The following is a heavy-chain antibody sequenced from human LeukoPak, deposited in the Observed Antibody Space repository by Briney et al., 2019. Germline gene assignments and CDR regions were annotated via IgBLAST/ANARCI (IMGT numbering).Heavy chain of an antibody. CDR3: ARGSGYLVA. CDR1: CGSISSYY. J-gene: IGHJ5*02. V-gene: IGHV4-59*01. D-gene: IGHD5-12*01. CDR2: IYYSGST. Sequence: SETLSITCTVSCGSISSYYWSWIRQPPGKGLEWIGYIYYSGSTNYNPSLRSRVTISVDTSKNQSSLKLSSVTAADTAVYYCARGSGYLVAWGQGTLVTVSS.